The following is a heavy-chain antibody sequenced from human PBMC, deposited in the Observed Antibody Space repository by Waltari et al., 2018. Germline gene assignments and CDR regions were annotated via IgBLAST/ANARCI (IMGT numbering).Heavy chain of an antibody. CDR1: GFTFSSYS. V-gene: IGHV3-21*01. CDR2: IRSISIYI. J-gene: IGHJ3*02. Sequence: EVQLVESGGGLVKPGGSLRLSCAASGFTFSSYSMNWVRQAPVKGLECVSSIRSISIYIYYADSVKGRFTSSRDNAKNSLDLQMNSLRAEDTAVYYCARDLHPDAFDIWGQGTMVTVSS. CDR3: ARDLHPDAFDI.